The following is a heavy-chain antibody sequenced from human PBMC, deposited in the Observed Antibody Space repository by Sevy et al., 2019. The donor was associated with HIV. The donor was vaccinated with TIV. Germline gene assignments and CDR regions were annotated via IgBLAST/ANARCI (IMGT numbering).Heavy chain of an antibody. J-gene: IGHJ6*02. CDR2: ISYDGSDK. CDR3: ARPRANYVDHYFFYTMDV. Sequence: GGSLRLSCAASGFALSNYYAMHWVRQAPGKGLEWVALISYDGSDKYYADSVKGRFTISRDNFKNTLYLQMNSLTTEDTAVYYCARPRANYVDHYFFYTMDVWGQGTTVTVSS. CDR1: GFALSNYYA. V-gene: IGHV3-30-3*01. D-gene: IGHD4-17*01.